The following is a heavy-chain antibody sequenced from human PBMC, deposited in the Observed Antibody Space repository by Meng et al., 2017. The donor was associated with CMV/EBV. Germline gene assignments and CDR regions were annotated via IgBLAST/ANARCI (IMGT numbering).Heavy chain of an antibody. CDR2: IIPVFETA. D-gene: IGHD1-26*01. J-gene: IGHJ4*02. CDR1: GGTFSTFA. CDR3: ARGGDSWYSDY. Sequence: QVRLVRFVGEVKKPGSSVKVSCTTSGGTFSTFAIIWVRQAPGEGLEWMGGIIPVFETANYAERFQDRVTITADDSTTTAYMELSSLRADDTALYFCARGGDSWYSDYWGQGTLVTVSS. V-gene: IGHV1-69*12.